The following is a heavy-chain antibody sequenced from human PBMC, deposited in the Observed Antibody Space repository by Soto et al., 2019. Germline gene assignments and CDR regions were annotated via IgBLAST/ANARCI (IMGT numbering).Heavy chain of an antibody. D-gene: IGHD3-3*01. J-gene: IGHJ4*02. CDR1: GYTFTSYG. Sequence: ASVKVSCKASGYTFTSYGISWARQAPGQGLEWMGWISAYNGNTNYAQKLQGRVTMTTDTSTSTAYMELRSLRSDDTAVYYCARVHLLYYDFWSGYYDYWGQGTLVTVSS. V-gene: IGHV1-18*01. CDR3: ARVHLLYYDFWSGYYDY. CDR2: ISAYNGNT.